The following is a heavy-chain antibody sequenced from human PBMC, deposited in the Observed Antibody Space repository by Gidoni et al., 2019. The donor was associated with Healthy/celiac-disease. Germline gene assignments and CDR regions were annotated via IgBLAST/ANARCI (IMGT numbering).Heavy chain of an antibody. J-gene: IGHJ4*02. CDR3: ARDYYCTNGVCYPPRDY. V-gene: IGHV4-39*07. Sequence: QLQLQESGPGLVKPSETLSLTCTVSGGSISSSSYYWGWIRQPPGKGLEWIGSIYYSGSTYYNPSLKSRVTISVDTSKNQFSLKLSSVTAADTAVYYCARDYYCTNGVCYPPRDYWGQGTLVTVSS. D-gene: IGHD2-8*01. CDR1: GGSISSSSYY. CDR2: IYYSGST.